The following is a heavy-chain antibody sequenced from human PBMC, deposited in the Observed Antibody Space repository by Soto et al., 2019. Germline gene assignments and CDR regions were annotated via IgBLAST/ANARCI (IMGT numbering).Heavy chain of an antibody. Sequence: SETLSLTCTVSGGSISSYYWSWIRQPPGKGLEWIGYIYYSGSTNYNPSLKSRVTISVDTSKNQFSLKLSSVTAADTAVYYCARGLREPTSNWNYIYYFDYWGQGTLVTVSS. D-gene: IGHD1-7*01. CDR2: IYYSGST. V-gene: IGHV4-59*01. J-gene: IGHJ4*02. CDR1: GGSISSYY. CDR3: ARGLREPTSNWNYIYYFDY.